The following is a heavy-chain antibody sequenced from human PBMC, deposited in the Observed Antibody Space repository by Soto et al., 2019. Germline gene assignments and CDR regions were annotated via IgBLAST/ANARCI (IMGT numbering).Heavy chain of an antibody. CDR3: AHRVLRAVFGLVTTTVIYFDF. CDR1: GFSLTTSGVG. J-gene: IGHJ4*02. Sequence: QITLNESSPTVEKPTETLTLTCTFSGFSLTTSGVGVGWVRQSPGKAPEWLAFIYWDDDKRYSTSLKSRLTITKDTSKNQVGLTMANVDPADTATYYCAHRVLRAVFGLVTTTVIYFDFWGQGTPVVVSS. D-gene: IGHD3-3*01. CDR2: IYWDDDK. V-gene: IGHV2-5*02.